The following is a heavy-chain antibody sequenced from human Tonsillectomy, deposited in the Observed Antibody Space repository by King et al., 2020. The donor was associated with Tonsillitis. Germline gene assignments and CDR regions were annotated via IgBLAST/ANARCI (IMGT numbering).Heavy chain of an antibody. CDR3: ARATVVTRRTTFDM. Sequence: VQLVESGGGLVQPGGSLRVSCAASGFTFSNYAMSWVRRAPGKGLEWVSLIYSGGSTTYYADSVKGRFTISRDNSKNTLYLQMNSLRAEDTAVYYCARATVVTRRTTFDMWGQGTMVTVSS. CDR2: IYSGGSTT. V-gene: IGHV3-23*03. CDR1: GFTFSNYA. D-gene: IGHD4-23*01. J-gene: IGHJ3*02.